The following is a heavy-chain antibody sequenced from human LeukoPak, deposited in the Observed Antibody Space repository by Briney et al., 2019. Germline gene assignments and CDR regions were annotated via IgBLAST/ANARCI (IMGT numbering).Heavy chain of an antibody. V-gene: IGHV3-21*01. CDR2: VSSSSSYI. Sequence: GGSLRLSCAASGFTFSSYTMNWGRQAPGKGLEWVSSVSSSSSYIFYADSVKGRFTISRDNAKNSLYLQMNSLRAEDTAVYYCARDYYKNFDYWGQGTLVTVSS. J-gene: IGHJ4*02. CDR1: GFTFSSYT. CDR3: ARDYYKNFDY. D-gene: IGHD3-22*01.